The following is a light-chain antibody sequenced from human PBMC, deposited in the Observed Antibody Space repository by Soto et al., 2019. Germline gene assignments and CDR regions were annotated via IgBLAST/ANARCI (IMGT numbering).Light chain of an antibody. CDR2: KAS. CDR3: PQYDRYPRT. J-gene: IGKJ1*01. V-gene: IGKV1-5*03. CDR1: QSISSW. Sequence: DIQMTQSPSTLSASVGDRVTITCRASQSISSWLAWYQQKPGKAPKLLIYKASSLESGVSSRFSRSGSGTVFTLTFRCPHPDDSATYYGPQYDRYPRTVGQGTKVEIQ.